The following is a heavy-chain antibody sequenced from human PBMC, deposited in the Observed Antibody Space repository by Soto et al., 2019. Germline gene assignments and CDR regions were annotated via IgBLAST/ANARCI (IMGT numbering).Heavy chain of an antibody. Sequence: SETLSLTCAVYGGSFSGYYWSWIRQPPGKGLEWIGEINHSGSTNYNPSLKSRVTISVDTSKNQFSLKLSSVTAADTAVYYCARGPRGAGRYSKRVDPWGQGTLVTVSS. V-gene: IGHV4-34*01. CDR1: GGSFSGYY. J-gene: IGHJ5*02. D-gene: IGHD3-10*01. CDR3: ARGPRGAGRYSKRVDP. CDR2: INHSGST.